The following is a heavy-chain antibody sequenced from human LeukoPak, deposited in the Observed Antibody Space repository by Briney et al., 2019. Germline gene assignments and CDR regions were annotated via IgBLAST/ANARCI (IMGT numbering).Heavy chain of an antibody. CDR3: ARDARYCSSTSCYIPWFDP. CDR2: ISAYNGNT. V-gene: IGHV1-18*01. Sequence: ASVKVSCKASGYTFTSYGISWVGQAPGQGLEWMGWISAYNGNTNYAQKLQGRVTMTTDTSTSTAYMELRSLRSDDTAVYYCARDARYCSSTSCYIPWFDPWGQGTLVTVSS. CDR1: GYTFTSYG. D-gene: IGHD2-2*02. J-gene: IGHJ5*02.